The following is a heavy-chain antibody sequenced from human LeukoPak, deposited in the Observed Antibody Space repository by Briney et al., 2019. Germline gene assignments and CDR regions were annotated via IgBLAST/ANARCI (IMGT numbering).Heavy chain of an antibody. V-gene: IGHV3-30-3*01. CDR3: ARECLVAATPLYYFDY. Sequence: GGSLRLSCAASGFTFSSYAMHWVRQAPGKGLEWVAVISYDGSNKYYADSVKGRFTISRDNSKNTPYLQMNSLRAEDTAVYYCARECLVAATPLYYFDYWGQGTLVTVSS. D-gene: IGHD2-15*01. CDR1: GFTFSSYA. CDR2: ISYDGSNK. J-gene: IGHJ4*02.